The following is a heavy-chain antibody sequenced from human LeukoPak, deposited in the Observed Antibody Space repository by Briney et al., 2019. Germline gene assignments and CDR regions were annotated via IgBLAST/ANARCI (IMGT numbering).Heavy chain of an antibody. Sequence: PGGSLRLSFAVSELTFSGSWLDWFGKAPGKGLDGVDSINPEGSEKYSADSVKGRFTISRDNAKNTLYLQMNSLRAEDTAVYYCAREYGSGYDAFDYWGQGTLVTVSS. CDR3: AREYGSGYDAFDY. V-gene: IGHV3-7*01. CDR1: ELTFSGSW. CDR2: INPEGSEK. D-gene: IGHD3-22*01. J-gene: IGHJ4*02.